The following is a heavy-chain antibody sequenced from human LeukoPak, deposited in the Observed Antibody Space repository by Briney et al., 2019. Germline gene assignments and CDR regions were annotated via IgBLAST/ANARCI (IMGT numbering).Heavy chain of an antibody. CDR1: GGSISSGDYY. V-gene: IGHV4-30-4*08. CDR2: VYYSGST. D-gene: IGHD6-13*01. J-gene: IGHJ3*02. Sequence: SQTLSLTCTVSGGSISSGDYYWSWVRQPPGKGLEWIGYVYYSGSTYYNPSLKSRVTISVDTSKNQFSLKLSSVTAADTAVYYCARALTSSWLADAFDIWGQGTTVTVSS. CDR3: ARALTSSWLADAFDI.